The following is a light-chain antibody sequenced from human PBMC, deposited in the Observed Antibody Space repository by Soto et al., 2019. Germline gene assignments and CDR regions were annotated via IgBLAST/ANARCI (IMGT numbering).Light chain of an antibody. CDR3: AAWDDSLNGRV. V-gene: IGLV2-14*01. J-gene: IGLJ1*01. CDR1: TRDVGTYNF. CDR2: EVT. Sequence: QSVLTQPASVSGSPGQSITISCTGTTRDVGTYNFVSWYQQHPGKAPKLMISEVTHRPSGVSSRFSGSKSGNTASLTISGLQPDDEANYYCAAWDDSLNGRVFGTGTKLTVL.